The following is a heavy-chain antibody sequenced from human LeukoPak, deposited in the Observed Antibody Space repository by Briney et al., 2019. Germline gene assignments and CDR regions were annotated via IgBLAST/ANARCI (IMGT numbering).Heavy chain of an antibody. Sequence: SQTLSLTCSVSGGSISSVSYYWSWIRQPAGKGLEWIGHIYTSGSTNYNPSLKGRVTISVDTSKNQFSLKLSSVTAADTAVYYCARDLPYCIDTSCYSAPPDVWGQGTTVTVSS. J-gene: IGHJ6*02. CDR2: IYTSGST. V-gene: IGHV4-61*09. D-gene: IGHD2-2*01. CDR3: ARDLPYCIDTSCYSAPPDV. CDR1: GGSISSVSYY.